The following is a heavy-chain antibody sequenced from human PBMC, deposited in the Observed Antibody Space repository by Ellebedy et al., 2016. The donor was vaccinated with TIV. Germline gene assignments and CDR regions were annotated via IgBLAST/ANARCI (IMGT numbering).Heavy chain of an antibody. CDR2: INYSGTS. D-gene: IGHD3-9*01. J-gene: IGHJ4*02. Sequence: SETLSLTXTVSAGSISGYYWTWIRQAPGKGLEWIGYINYSGTSYLNSSLKSRVTISLDTSKNQFSLNLTSVTAADTAVYYCASSRYYDVLTAYWGHYFDNWGQGTLVTVSS. CDR1: AGSISGYY. CDR3: ASSRYYDVLTAYWGHYFDN. V-gene: IGHV4-59*12.